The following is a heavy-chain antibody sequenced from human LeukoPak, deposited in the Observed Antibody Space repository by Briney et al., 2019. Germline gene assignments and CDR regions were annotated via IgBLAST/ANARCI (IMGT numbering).Heavy chain of an antibody. CDR2: NYYSGGT. Sequence: SETLSLTCTVSGGSINSYYWSWIRQPPGKGLEWIGYNYYSGGTNYNPSLKSRVTISLDTPRNQFSLKLTSLTAADMAVYYCARVRFYSSSYHGGHYFDSWGQGTLVTVSS. V-gene: IGHV4-59*01. CDR3: ARVRFYSSSYHGGHYFDS. D-gene: IGHD6-6*01. J-gene: IGHJ4*02. CDR1: GGSINSYY.